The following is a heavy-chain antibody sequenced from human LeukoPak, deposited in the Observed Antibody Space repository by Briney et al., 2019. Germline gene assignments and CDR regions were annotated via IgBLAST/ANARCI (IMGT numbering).Heavy chain of an antibody. CDR3: ARDDIVVVPAAIHLYYYYGMDV. CDR1: GGSISSSNW. CDR2: IYHSGST. V-gene: IGHV4-4*02. J-gene: IGHJ6*02. Sequence: SETLSLTCAVSGGSISSSNWWSWVRQPPGKGLEWIGEIYHSGSTNYNPSLKSRVTISVDKSKNQFSLKLSSVTAADTAVYYWARDDIVVVPAAIHLYYYYGMDVWGQGTTVTVSS. D-gene: IGHD2-2*01.